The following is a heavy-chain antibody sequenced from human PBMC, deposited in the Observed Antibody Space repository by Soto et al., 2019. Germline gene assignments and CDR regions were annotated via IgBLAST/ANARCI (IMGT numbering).Heavy chain of an antibody. CDR3: ARDSDWNYKDYYYGMVV. J-gene: IGHJ6*02. CDR2: IIPIFGTA. CDR1: GGTFSSYA. V-gene: IGHV1-69*01. D-gene: IGHD1-7*01. Sequence: QVQLVQSGAEVKKPGSSVKVSCKASGGTFSSYAISWVRQAPGQGLEWMGGIIPIFGTANYAQEFQGRVTITADESTSTAYMELSSLRSEDTAVYYCARDSDWNYKDYYYGMVVWGQGTTVTVSS.